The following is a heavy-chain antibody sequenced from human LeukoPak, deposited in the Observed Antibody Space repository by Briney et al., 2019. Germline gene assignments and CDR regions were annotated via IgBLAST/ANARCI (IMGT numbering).Heavy chain of an antibody. CDR1: GFTFSSYS. V-gene: IGHV3-48*02. CDR3: ARVDEGYYYDSSGYPTY. D-gene: IGHD3-22*01. CDR2: ISSSSSTI. Sequence: PGGSLRLSCAASGFTFSSYSMNWVRQAPGKGLEWVSYISSSSSTIYYADSVKGRFTISRDNAKNSLYLQMNSLRDEDTAVYYCARVDEGYYYDSSGYPTYWGQGTLVTVSS. J-gene: IGHJ4*02.